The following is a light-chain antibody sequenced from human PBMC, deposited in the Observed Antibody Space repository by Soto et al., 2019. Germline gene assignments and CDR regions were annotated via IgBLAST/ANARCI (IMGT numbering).Light chain of an antibody. CDR3: QQYGSSPRT. CDR1: QSVSSNY. J-gene: IGKJ1*01. Sequence: EIVLTQSPGTLPLSPGERATLSCRASQSVSSNYITWYQQKPGQAPRRLIFGASSRATGIPDRFSGSGSGTDFTLTISRLEPEDFAVYYRQQYGSSPRTFGQGTKVDIK. CDR2: GAS. V-gene: IGKV3-20*01.